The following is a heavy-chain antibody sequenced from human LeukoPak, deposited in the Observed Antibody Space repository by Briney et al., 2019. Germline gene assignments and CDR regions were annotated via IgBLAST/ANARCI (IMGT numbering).Heavy chain of an antibody. CDR3: ARDSHSSSWYPGAFDI. Sequence: PSHPLSLTCTVSGGSISSGSYYWSWIRQPAGKGLEWIGRIYTSGSTNYNPSLKSRVTISVDTSKNQFSLKLSSVTAADTAVYYCARDSHSSSWYPGAFDIWGQGTMVTVSS. CDR1: GGSISSGSYY. V-gene: IGHV4-61*02. J-gene: IGHJ3*02. D-gene: IGHD6-13*01. CDR2: IYTSGST.